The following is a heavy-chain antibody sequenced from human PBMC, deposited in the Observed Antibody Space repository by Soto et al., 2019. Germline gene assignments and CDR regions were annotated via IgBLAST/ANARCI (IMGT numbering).Heavy chain of an antibody. D-gene: IGHD2-2*01. CDR1: GGSFSGYY. V-gene: IGHV4-34*01. CDR2: INHSGST. Sequence: QVQLQQWGAGLLKPSETLSLTCAVYGGSFSGYYWSWIRQPPGKGLEWIGEINHSGSTNYNPSLTSRVTISVDTSKNQFSLKLSSVTAADTAVYYCARGRSPTKGRYFDLWGRGTLVTVSS. CDR3: ARGRSPTKGRYFDL. J-gene: IGHJ2*01.